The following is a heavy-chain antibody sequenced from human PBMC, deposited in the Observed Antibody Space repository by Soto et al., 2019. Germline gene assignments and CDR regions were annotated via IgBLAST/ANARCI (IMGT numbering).Heavy chain of an antibody. J-gene: IGHJ4*02. CDR1: GFTFTSSA. D-gene: IGHD2-8*01. Sequence: GASVKVSCKASGFTFTSSAVQWVRQARGQRLEWIGWIVVGSGNTNYAQKFQERVTITRDMSTSTAYMELSSLRSEDTAVYYCAAVGVGLVQYYFDYWGQGTLVTVSS. CDR3: AAVGVGLVQYYFDY. V-gene: IGHV1-58*01. CDR2: IVVGSGNT.